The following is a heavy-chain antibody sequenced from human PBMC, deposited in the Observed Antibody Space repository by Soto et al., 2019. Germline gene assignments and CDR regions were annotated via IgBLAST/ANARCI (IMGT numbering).Heavy chain of an antibody. D-gene: IGHD1-1*01. J-gene: IGHJ4*01. V-gene: IGHV4-31*03. CDR3: ARSQMATTGPYFGF. Sequence: KTXETLSVTCTVSGGSISSGGYYWTWIRQHPVRGLEWIGYVHDTGSSFYHPSLKSRVTISLETSKIQFSLKLRSVTAADTAVYYCARSQMATTGPYFGFWGHGTQVTVSS. CDR1: GGSISSGGYY. CDR2: VHDTGSS.